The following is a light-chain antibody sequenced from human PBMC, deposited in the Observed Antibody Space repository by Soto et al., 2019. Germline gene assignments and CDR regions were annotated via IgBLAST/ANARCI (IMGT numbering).Light chain of an antibody. V-gene: IGLV1-44*01. CDR1: SSNIGSNT. CDR2: SHN. J-gene: IGLJ2*01. Sequence: QAVVTQPPSASGTPGQRITISCSGSSSNIGSNTINWYQQLPGTAPKLLIYSHNQRPSGVPDRFSGSKSGTSAPLAISGLQSEDETDYYCAAWDDSLNGWVFGGGTKLTVL. CDR3: AAWDDSLNGWV.